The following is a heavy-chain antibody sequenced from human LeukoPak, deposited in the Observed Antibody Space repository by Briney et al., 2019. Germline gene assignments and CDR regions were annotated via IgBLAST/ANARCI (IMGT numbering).Heavy chain of an antibody. CDR3: ASKPLTSSIAAVDH. D-gene: IGHD6-25*01. V-gene: IGHV4-59*08. CDR2: IYYSGST. Sequence: PSETLSLTCSVSGGSISGYYWSWIRQPPGQGLEWIGYIYYSGSTNYNPSLKSRVIISRDTSKNQFSLNLRSVTAADTAVYYCASKPLTSSIAAVDHWGQGTLVTVSS. CDR1: GGSISGYY. J-gene: IGHJ4*02.